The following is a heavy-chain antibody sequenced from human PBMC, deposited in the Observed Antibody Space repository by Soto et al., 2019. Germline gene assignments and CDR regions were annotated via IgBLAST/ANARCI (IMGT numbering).Heavy chain of an antibody. J-gene: IGHJ4*02. Sequence: PGGSLRLSCATSGFTFSSYAMVWVRQAAEKGLEWVASISNNGDTAYYADYVKGRFTISRGNSENTLYLQMNGLRADDTALYFCAKSRVFIGAIVTLLESWGQGTQVTVSS. CDR2: ISNNGDTA. V-gene: IGHV3-23*01. CDR1: GFTFSSYA. D-gene: IGHD3-16*02. CDR3: AKSRVFIGAIVTLLES.